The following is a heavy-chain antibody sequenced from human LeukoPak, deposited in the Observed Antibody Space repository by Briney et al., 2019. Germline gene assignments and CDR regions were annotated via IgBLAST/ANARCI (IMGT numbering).Heavy chain of an antibody. Sequence: PGGSLRLSCAASGFTFSRYWMSWVRQAPGKGLEWVANIKQDGSEKDYVDSVKGRFTIFRDNAKNSLYLQMNSLRAEDTAVYYCARQATNSPVDYLGQGTLVTVSS. V-gene: IGHV3-7*01. CDR1: GFTFSRYW. CDR2: IKQDGSEK. J-gene: IGHJ4*02. CDR3: ARQATNSPVDY. D-gene: IGHD2/OR15-2a*01.